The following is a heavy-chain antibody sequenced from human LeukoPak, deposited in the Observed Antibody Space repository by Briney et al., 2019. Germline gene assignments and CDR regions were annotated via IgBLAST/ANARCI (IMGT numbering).Heavy chain of an antibody. D-gene: IGHD1-1*01. CDR2: IYYSGST. CDR3: ARDSGWKPRFWFDP. Sequence: SETLSLTCTVSGGSISSYYWSWIRQPPGKGLEWIGYIYYSGSTNYNPSLKSRVTISVDTSKNQLSLKLSSVTAADTAVYYCARDSGWKPRFWFDPWGQGTLVTVSS. V-gene: IGHV4-59*01. J-gene: IGHJ5*02. CDR1: GGSISSYY.